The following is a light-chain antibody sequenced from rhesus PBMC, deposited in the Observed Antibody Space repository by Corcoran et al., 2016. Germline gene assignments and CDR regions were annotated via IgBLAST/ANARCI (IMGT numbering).Light chain of an antibody. CDR2: KAS. CDR3: LQYSSSPLT. CDR1: QSISSW. Sequence: DIQMTQSPSSLSASVGDTVTITCWASQSISSWLDWYQQKPGNASKLLIYKASRLQSGVPSRFSGSGSGTDFTLTICSLQAEDFATYYCLQYSSSPLTFGGGTKVELK. J-gene: IGKJ4*01. V-gene: IGKV1-22*01.